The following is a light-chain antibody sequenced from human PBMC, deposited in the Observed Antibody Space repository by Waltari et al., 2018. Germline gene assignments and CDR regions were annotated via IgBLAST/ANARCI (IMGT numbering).Light chain of an antibody. CDR1: SSNIGSNT. CDR2: SNN. V-gene: IGLV1-44*01. Sequence: QSVLTQPPSASGTPGQRVTISCSESSSNIGSNTVNWYQQLPGTAPKLLIYSNNRRPSGVPDRFPGSKSGTSASLAISGLQSEDEADYYCAAWDDSLNGPVFGGGTKLTVL. J-gene: IGLJ3*02. CDR3: AAWDDSLNGPV.